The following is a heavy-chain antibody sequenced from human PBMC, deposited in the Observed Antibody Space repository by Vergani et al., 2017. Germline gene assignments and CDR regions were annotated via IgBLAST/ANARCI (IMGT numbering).Heavy chain of an antibody. Sequence: QVQLVESGGGVVQPGRSLRLSCAASGFTFSNYALHWVRQTPGKGLEWVAVISYDGTNKYYVDSVKGRFTISRDNSKNTMFVQMNSRRVEDTAVYYCARDSGGSSSLGYWGQGTLVTVSS. D-gene: IGHD6-6*01. CDR2: ISYDGTNK. CDR1: GFTFSNYA. V-gene: IGHV3-30*04. CDR3: ARDSGGSSSLGY. J-gene: IGHJ4*02.